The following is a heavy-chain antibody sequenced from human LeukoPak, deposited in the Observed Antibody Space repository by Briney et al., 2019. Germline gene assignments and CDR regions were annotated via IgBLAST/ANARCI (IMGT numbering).Heavy chain of an antibody. J-gene: IGHJ3*02. Sequence: SETLSLTCTVSGGSISSYYWSWIRQPPGKGLEWIGYIYYSGNTNYNPSLKSRVTISLDTSKNQFSLKLSSVTAADTAVYYCARRMKLERGAFDIWGQGTMATVSS. CDR3: ARRMKLERGAFDI. V-gene: IGHV4-59*01. CDR2: IYYSGNT. CDR1: GGSISSYY. D-gene: IGHD1-1*01.